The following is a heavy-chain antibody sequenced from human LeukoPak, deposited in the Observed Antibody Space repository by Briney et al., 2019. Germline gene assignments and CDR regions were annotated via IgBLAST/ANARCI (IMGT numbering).Heavy chain of an antibody. CDR2: IYYSGST. J-gene: IGHJ6*03. V-gene: IGHV4-59*01. D-gene: IGHD1-1*01. CDR1: GGSISSYY. CDR3: ARAVQLERPPPLIGYYYMDV. Sequence: SETLSLTCTVSGGSISSYYWSWIWQPPGKGLEWIGYIYYSGSTNYNPSLKSRVTISVDTSKNQFSLKLSSVTAADTAVYYCARAVQLERPPPLIGYYYMDVWGEGTTVTVSS.